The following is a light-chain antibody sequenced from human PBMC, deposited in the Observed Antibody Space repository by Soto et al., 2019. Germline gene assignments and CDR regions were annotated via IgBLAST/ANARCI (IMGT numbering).Light chain of an antibody. Sequence: AIRMTQSPPSLSASTGDRVTITCRASQGISSYLAWYQQKPGKAPKLLINAASTLQSGVPSRFSGSGSGTDFSLTISCLQSEDFATYICQQYYSDPLTFGQGTKVDIK. V-gene: IGKV1-8*01. CDR2: AAS. CDR1: QGISSY. J-gene: IGKJ1*01. CDR3: QQYYSDPLT.